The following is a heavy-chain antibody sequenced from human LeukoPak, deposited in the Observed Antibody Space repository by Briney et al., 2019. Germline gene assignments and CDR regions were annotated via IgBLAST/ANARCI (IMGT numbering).Heavy chain of an antibody. V-gene: IGHV1-2*02. CDR2: INPNSGGT. CDR1: GYNFINYY. Sequence: GASVKVSCKASGYNFINYYIHWVRQAPGQGLEWMGWINPNSGGTNYAQKFQGRVAMTRDTSIGTAYMELSRLTSDDTAVYYCARSRGYSAYDRFDYWGQGTLVTVSS. D-gene: IGHD5-12*01. J-gene: IGHJ4*02. CDR3: ARSRGYSAYDRFDY.